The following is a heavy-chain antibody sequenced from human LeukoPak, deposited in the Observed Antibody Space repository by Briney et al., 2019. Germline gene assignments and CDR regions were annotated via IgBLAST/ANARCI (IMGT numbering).Heavy chain of an antibody. Sequence: PGGSLRLTCAASGFTFSSYAMSWVRQAPVKGLEWVSAISGSGGSTYYADSVKGRFTISRDNSKNTLYLQMNSLRAEDTAVYYCAKSSMAPFVVVSGYFDYWGQGTLVTVSS. CDR3: AKSSMAPFVVVSGYFDY. J-gene: IGHJ4*02. CDR1: GFTFSSYA. D-gene: IGHD3-22*01. CDR2: ISGSGGST. V-gene: IGHV3-23*01.